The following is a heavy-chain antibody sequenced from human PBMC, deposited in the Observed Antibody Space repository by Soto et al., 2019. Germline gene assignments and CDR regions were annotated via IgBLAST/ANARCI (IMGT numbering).Heavy chain of an antibody. V-gene: IGHV4-59*01. CDR3: ELIDSGFDY. J-gene: IGHJ4*02. Sequence: PSETLSLTCTVSGGPISSYYWSWIRPPPGKGLEWIGYIYYSGSTNYNPSLKSRVTISVDRSKNQFSLKLSSVTAEDSAMYHWELIDSGFDYWGQGTLVTVSS. CDR2: IYYSGST. D-gene: IGHD1-26*01. CDR1: GGPISSYY.